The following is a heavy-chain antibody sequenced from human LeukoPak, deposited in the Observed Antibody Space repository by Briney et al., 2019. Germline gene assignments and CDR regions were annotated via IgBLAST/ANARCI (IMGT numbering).Heavy chain of an antibody. CDR2: ISGYNGYT. CDR3: ARAVSGRGVIKAVGY. D-gene: IGHD3-10*01. CDR1: GYTFTNYG. Sequence: ASVKVSCKTSGYTFTNYGISWVRQAPGQGLEWMGWISGYNGYTNYAQKFQGRVTMTRNTSISTAYMELSSLRSEDTAVYYCARAVSGRGVIKAVGYWGQGTLVTVSS. V-gene: IGHV1-18*01. J-gene: IGHJ4*02.